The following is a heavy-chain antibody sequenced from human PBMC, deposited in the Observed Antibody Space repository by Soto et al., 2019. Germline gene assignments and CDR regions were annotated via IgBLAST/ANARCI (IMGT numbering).Heavy chain of an antibody. CDR2: IKSKTAGGTT. Sequence: EAQLVESGGGLVEPGGSLRLSCAASGFTLSTAWMHWVRQAPGRGLEWVGRIKSKTAGGTTDYAAPVRGRFSISRDDSKHMLYLDMNGLKTEDTAVYFCATDRSAYKLQLRYNWFDPWGQGTLVTVSS. CDR3: ATDRSAYKLQLRYNWFDP. D-gene: IGHD1-7*01. J-gene: IGHJ5*02. CDR1: GFTLSTAW. V-gene: IGHV3-15*07.